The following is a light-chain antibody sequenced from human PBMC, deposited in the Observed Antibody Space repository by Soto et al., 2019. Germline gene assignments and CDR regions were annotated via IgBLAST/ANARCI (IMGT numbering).Light chain of an antibody. CDR3: QQYASSVT. CDR2: GAS. Sequence: EILLTQSPGSLSLSPGDRDTLSCRASQSFSSTFFAWYQQKPGQAPRLLIYGASSRATGIPDRFSGSGSGTDFTLTISRLEPEDFAVYYCQQYASSVTFGQGTKVEIK. V-gene: IGKV3-20*01. CDR1: QSFSSTF. J-gene: IGKJ1*01.